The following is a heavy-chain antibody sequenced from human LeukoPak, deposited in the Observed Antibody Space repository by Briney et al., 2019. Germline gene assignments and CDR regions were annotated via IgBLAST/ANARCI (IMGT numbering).Heavy chain of an antibody. CDR3: ARVEGFGELLGKDAFDI. CDR1: GGSISSYY. V-gene: IGHV4-59*01. Sequence: KPSGTLALTCTVAGGSISSYYWSWIRQPPGKGLEWTGYIYYSGSANYNPSLKSRFTISVDTSKNQFSLKLSSVTAADTAVYYCARVEGFGELLGKDAFDIWGQGTMVTVSS. D-gene: IGHD3-10*01. J-gene: IGHJ3*02. CDR2: IYYSGSA.